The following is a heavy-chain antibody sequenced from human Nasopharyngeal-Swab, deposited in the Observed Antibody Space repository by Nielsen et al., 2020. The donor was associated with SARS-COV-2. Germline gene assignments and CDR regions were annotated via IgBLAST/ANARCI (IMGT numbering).Heavy chain of an antibody. CDR1: GYTFNTYD. CDR2: MTPNNGAT. J-gene: IGHJ4*02. V-gene: IGHV1-8*01. CDR3: TRGVPDFGY. Sequence: ASVKVSCTASGYTFNTYDINWLRQATGQGLEWMGWMTPNNGATGYAQKFQGRVTLTWDTSISTAYMELSSLRSEDTAVYYCTRGVPDFGYWGQGTLVTVSS.